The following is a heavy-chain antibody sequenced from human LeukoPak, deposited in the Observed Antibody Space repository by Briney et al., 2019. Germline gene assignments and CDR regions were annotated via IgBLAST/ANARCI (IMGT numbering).Heavy chain of an antibody. CDR3: ARDRRSSSSLYYYYYGMDV. CDR2: INHSGST. CDR1: GGSFSGYY. J-gene: IGHJ6*02. Sequence: SETLSLTCAVYGGSFSGYYWSWLRQPPGKGLEWIGEINHSGSTNYNPSLKSRVTISVDTSKNQFSLKLSSVTAADTAVYYCARDRRSSSSLYYYYYGMDVWGQGTTVTVSS. V-gene: IGHV4-34*01. D-gene: IGHD6-6*01.